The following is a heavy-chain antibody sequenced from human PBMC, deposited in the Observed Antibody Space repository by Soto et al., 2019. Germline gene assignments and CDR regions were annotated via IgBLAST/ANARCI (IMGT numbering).Heavy chain of an antibody. CDR2: IIPIFGTT. Sequence: QVQLVQSGAEVKKPGSSVKVSCKASGGTFSSYAISWVRPAPGQGLEWMGGIIPIFGTTNYAQKFQGRVTITADKSTSTAYMELSSLRSEDTAVYYCARCGDFWSGDHFYYFDYWGQGTLVTVSS. V-gene: IGHV1-69*06. CDR1: GGTFSSYA. J-gene: IGHJ4*02. D-gene: IGHD3-3*01. CDR3: ARCGDFWSGDHFYYFDY.